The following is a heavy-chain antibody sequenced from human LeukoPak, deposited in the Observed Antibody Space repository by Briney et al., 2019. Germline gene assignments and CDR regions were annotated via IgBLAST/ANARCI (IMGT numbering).Heavy chain of an antibody. CDR3: ARGYCSSTSCYYFDY. CDR2: IIPIFGTA. D-gene: IGHD2-2*01. J-gene: IGHJ4*02. CDR1: GGTFSSYA. V-gene: IGHV1-69*13. Sequence: SVKVSCKASGGTFSSYAISWVRQAPGQGLEWMGGIIPIFGTANYAQKFQGRVTITADESTSTAYMELSSLRSEDTAVYYCARGYCSSTSCYYFDYWGQGTLVTVSS.